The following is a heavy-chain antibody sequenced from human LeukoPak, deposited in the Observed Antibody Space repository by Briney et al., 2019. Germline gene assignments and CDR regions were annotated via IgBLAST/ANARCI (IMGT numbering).Heavy chain of an antibody. CDR2: ISAYNGNT. Sequence: ASVKVSCKASGYTFTSYGISWVRQAPGQGLEWMGWISAYNGNTNYAQKLQGRVTMTRDTSTSTVYMELSSLRSEDTAVYYCARDGCGGDCYLGYWGQGTLVTVSS. J-gene: IGHJ4*02. D-gene: IGHD2-21*02. CDR3: ARDGCGGDCYLGY. CDR1: GYTFTSYG. V-gene: IGHV1-18*01.